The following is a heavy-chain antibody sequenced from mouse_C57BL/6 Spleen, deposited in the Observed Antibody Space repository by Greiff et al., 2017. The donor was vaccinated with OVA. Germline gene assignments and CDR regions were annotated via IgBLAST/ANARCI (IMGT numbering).Heavy chain of an antibody. CDR3: ARWTRAMDY. CDR1: GYTFTSYW. V-gene: IGHV1-50*01. CDR2: IDPSDSYT. Sequence: QVQLQQPGAELVKPGASVKLSCKASGYTFTSYWMQWVKQRPGQGLEWIGEIDPSDSYTNYNQKFKGKATLTVDTSSSTAYMQLSSLTSEDSAVYYCARWTRAMDYWGQGTSVTVSS. J-gene: IGHJ4*01.